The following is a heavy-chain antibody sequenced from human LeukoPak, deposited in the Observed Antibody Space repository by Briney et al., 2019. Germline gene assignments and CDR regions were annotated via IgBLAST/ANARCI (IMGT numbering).Heavy chain of an antibody. V-gene: IGHV3-53*01. Sequence: GGSLRLSCAASGFTVSSNYMSWVRQAPGKGLEWVSVIYSGGSTYYADSVKGRFTISRDNSKNTLYLQMNSLRAEDTAVYYCARDPAIGSGGSCFDYWGQGTLVTVSS. CDR1: GFTVSSNY. CDR2: IYSGGST. CDR3: ARDPAIGSGGSCFDY. J-gene: IGHJ4*02. D-gene: IGHD2-15*01.